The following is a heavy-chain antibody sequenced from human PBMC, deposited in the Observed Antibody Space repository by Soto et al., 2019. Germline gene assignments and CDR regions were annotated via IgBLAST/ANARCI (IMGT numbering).Heavy chain of an antibody. CDR1: GFTFSSYA. Sequence: EVQLLESGGGLVQPGGSLRLSCAASGFTFSSYAMSWVRQAPGKGLEWVSAISGSGGSTYYADSVKGRFTISRDNSKNTLYLQMNSLRAEDTAVYYCANPINYDIFFDYWGQGTLVTVSS. J-gene: IGHJ4*02. CDR3: ANPINYDIFFDY. CDR2: ISGSGGST. D-gene: IGHD3-9*01. V-gene: IGHV3-23*01.